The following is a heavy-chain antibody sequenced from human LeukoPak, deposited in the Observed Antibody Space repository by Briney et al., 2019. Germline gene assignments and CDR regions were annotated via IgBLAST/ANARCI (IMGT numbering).Heavy chain of an antibody. Sequence: ASVKVSCKASGYTFSSYGICWVRQAPGQGPEWMGWISAYDGNTNYAQKLQGRVTMTTDTSTSTAYMELRSLRSDDTAVYYCARAVRGYSYAYLPYWGQGTLVTVSS. CDR1: GYTFSSYG. D-gene: IGHD5-18*01. J-gene: IGHJ4*02. CDR3: ARAVRGYSYAYLPY. CDR2: ISAYDGNT. V-gene: IGHV1-18*01.